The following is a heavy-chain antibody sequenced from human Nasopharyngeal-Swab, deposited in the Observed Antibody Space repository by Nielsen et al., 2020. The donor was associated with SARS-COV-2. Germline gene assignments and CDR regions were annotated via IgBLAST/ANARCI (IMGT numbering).Heavy chain of an antibody. J-gene: IGHJ5*02. CDR1: GYTFTSYY. CDR3: AREEATKGGFDP. V-gene: IGHV1-46*01. D-gene: IGHD1-26*01. Sequence: ASVKVSCKASGYTFTSYYMHWVRQAPGQGLEWMGIINPSGGSTSYAQKFQGRVTMTRDASTSTVYMELSSPRSEDTAVYYCAREEATKGGFDPWGQGTLVTVSS. CDR2: INPSGGST.